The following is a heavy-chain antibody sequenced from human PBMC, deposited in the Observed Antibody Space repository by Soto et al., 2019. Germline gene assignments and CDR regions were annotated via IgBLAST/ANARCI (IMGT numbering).Heavy chain of an antibody. J-gene: IGHJ4*02. CDR1: GFTFSHYG. V-gene: IGHV3-30*03. Sequence: QVQLVESGGGVVQPGRSLRLSCAASGFTFSHYGIHWVRQAPGKGLEWLAVISYDASNKHYADSVKGRFTVSRDNSKNTLYLQMNSLRAEETAVYFCARYSGKYQGPIDYWGQGTLVTVSS. CDR2: ISYDASNK. CDR3: ARYSGKYQGPIDY. D-gene: IGHD1-26*01.